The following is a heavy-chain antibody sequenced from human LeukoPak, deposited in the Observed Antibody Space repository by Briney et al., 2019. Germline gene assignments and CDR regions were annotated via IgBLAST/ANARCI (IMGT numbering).Heavy chain of an antibody. Sequence: GASVKVSCKASGYTLTSYGISWVRQAPGQGLEWMGWIYAYNGNTNYAQKLQGRVTMTTDTSTSTAYMELRSLRSDDTAVYYCARVTGYMIEDQFDYWGQGTLVTVSS. CDR3: ARVTGYMIEDQFDY. J-gene: IGHJ4*02. CDR2: IYAYNGNT. D-gene: IGHD3-22*01. CDR1: GYTLTSYG. V-gene: IGHV1-18*01.